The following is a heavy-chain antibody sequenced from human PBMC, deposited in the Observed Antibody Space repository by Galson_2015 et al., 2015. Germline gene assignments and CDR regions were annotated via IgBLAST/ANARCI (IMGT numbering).Heavy chain of an antibody. D-gene: IGHD3-10*01. CDR1: GGSFSGYY. CDR2: INHSGST. Sequence: ETLSLTCAVYGGSFSGYYWSWIRQPPGRGLEWIGEINHSGSTNYNPSLKSRVTISVDTSKNQFSLNLSSVTAADTAVYYCARWASYYYGSGPYGMDVWGQGTTVTVSS. V-gene: IGHV4-34*01. J-gene: IGHJ6*02. CDR3: ARWASYYYGSGPYGMDV.